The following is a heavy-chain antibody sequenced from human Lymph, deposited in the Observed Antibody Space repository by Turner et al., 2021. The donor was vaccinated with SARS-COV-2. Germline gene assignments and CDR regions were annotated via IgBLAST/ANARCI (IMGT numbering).Heavy chain of an antibody. Sequence: QVQLVESGGGVVQPGRSLRLSFAASGFTFSTYAIHWVRQAPGKGLEWVAVISYDGFNKYYSDSVKGQFTISRDNSKNTLYLQMSSLRAEDTAVYYCARGSGSYLSAFDIWGQGTMVTVSS. CDR3: ARGSGSYLSAFDI. V-gene: IGHV3-30*04. J-gene: IGHJ3*02. D-gene: IGHD1-26*01. CDR1: GFTFSTYA. CDR2: ISYDGFNK.